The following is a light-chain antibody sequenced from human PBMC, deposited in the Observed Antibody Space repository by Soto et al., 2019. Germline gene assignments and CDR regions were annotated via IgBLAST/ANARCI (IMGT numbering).Light chain of an antibody. V-gene: IGKV3-20*01. CDR2: GAS. CDR1: QSITSNY. CDR3: QQYGSSPLT. J-gene: IGKJ1*01. Sequence: ETLLTQSPGTLSLSPGEGATLSCRASQSITSNYLAWYQQKPGQAPRLLIYGASSRATGIPDRFSGSGSGTDFTLTISRLEPEDFAVYYCQQYGSSPLTFGQGTKVDIK.